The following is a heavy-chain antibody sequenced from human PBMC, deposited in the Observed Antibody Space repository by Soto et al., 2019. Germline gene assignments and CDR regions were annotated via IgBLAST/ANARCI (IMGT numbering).Heavy chain of an antibody. CDR1: GFTFSADG. D-gene: IGHD6-13*01. J-gene: IGHJ4*02. V-gene: IGHV3-30*18. CDR3: AKDRRSSWYYFEN. Sequence: QVQLVESGGGVVQPGRSLRLSCAASGFTFSADGMHWVRQAPGKGLEWVAVISSDGSEKFYAASVKGRFTISRDNSKDTLYLQMNNQRAEDTAVYYCAKDRRSSWYYFENWGQGTLVTVSS. CDR2: ISSDGSEK.